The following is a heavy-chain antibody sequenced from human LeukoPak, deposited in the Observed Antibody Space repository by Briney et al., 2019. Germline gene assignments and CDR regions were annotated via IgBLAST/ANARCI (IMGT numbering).Heavy chain of an antibody. J-gene: IGHJ6*03. CDR1: GGSISSGSYY. D-gene: IGHD2-21*01. Sequence: SETLSLTCTVSGGSISSGSYYWSWIRQPPEKGLEWIGTIFHSGSTYYNPSLKSRVTISVDTSKNQFSLKLSSVTAADTAVYFCARVGYYPDYYMDVWGKGTTVTVSS. CDR3: ARVGYYPDYYMDV. V-gene: IGHV4-39*07. CDR2: IFHSGST.